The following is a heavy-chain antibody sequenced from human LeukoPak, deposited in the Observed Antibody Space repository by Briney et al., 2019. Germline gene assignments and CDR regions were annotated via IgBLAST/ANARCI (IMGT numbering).Heavy chain of an antibody. CDR1: GGSISSSGYY. D-gene: IGHD1-26*01. V-gene: IGHV4-39*01. Sequence: SEALSLTCPVCGGSISSSGYYWGWIRQAPGKGLEWIGSIYYSGSTYYNPSLKSRVTISVDTSKNQFSLKLSSVTAADTAVYYCATPYSGGYHCFDIWGQGTMVTVSP. CDR2: IYYSGST. J-gene: IGHJ3*02. CDR3: ATPYSGGYHCFDI.